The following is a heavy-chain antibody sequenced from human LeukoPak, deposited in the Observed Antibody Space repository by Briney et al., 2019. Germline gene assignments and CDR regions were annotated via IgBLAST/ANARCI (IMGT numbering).Heavy chain of an antibody. CDR2: IDPNGGGT. J-gene: IGHJ4*02. D-gene: IGHD6-13*01. CDR1: GYTFTGHY. V-gene: IGHV1-2*02. CDR3: ARGGGLAVAGTRFDY. Sequence: ASVKVSCKASGYTFTGHYMHWVRQAPGQGLEWMGWIDPNGGGTKYAQKFQGRVTMARDTSISTAYMELSRLTSDDTAVYYCARGGGLAVAGTRFDYWGQGTLVTVSS.